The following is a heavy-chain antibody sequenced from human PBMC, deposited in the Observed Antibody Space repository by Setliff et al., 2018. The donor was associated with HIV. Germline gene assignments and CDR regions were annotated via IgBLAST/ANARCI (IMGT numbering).Heavy chain of an antibody. CDR3: ARDAGTSIEESGDAYTWIDS. Sequence: SETLSLTCTVPGGSLSDTHWWTWIRQPAGRGPQWIGRIFVAGGTKYNPSLKTRVTISLNASKNQFSLTLTAVTAADTAVYYCARDAGTSIEESGDAYTWIDSWGQGTLVTVSS. D-gene: IGHD2-21*02. CDR1: GGSLSDTHW. V-gene: IGHV4-4*07. CDR2: IFVAGGT. J-gene: IGHJ5*01.